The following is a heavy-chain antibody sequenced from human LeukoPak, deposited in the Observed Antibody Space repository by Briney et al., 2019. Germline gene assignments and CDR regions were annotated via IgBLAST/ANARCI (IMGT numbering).Heavy chain of an antibody. V-gene: IGHV3-33*01. CDR2: IWYDGSNK. J-gene: IGHJ6*02. D-gene: IGHD3-3*01. Sequence: GGSLRLSCAASGFTFSSYGMHWVRQAPGKGLEWVAVIWYDGSNKYYADSVKGRFTISRDNSKNTLYLQMNSLRAEDTAVYYCARRREYYDFWSGDYYYYYGMDVWGQGTTVTVSS. CDR3: ARRREYYDFWSGDYYYYYGMDV. CDR1: GFTFSSYG.